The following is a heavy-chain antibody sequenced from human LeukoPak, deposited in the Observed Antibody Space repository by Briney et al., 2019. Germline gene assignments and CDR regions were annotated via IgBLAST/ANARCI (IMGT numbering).Heavy chain of an antibody. D-gene: IGHD3-10*01. V-gene: IGHV1-18*01. CDR3: ARGPPDYYGSGSYLRFWFDP. CDR1: GYTFTSYG. Sequence: ASVKVSCKASGYTFTSYGISWVRQAPGQGLEWMGWISAYNGNTNYAQKLQGRVTMTTDTSTSTAYMELRSLRSDDTAVYYCARGPPDYYGSGSYLRFWFDPWGQGTLVTVSS. J-gene: IGHJ5*02. CDR2: ISAYNGNT.